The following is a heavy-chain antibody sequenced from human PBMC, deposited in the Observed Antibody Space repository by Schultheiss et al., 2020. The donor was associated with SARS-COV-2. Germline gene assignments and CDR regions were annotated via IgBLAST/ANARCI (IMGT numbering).Heavy chain of an antibody. CDR3: ARDLLLWFGDDFDF. Sequence: GGSLRLSCAASGFTFSSYWMSWVRQAPGKGLEWVANIKQDGSEKYYVDSVKGRFTISRDNAKNSLYLQMNSLRAEDTAVYYCARDLLLWFGDDFDFWGQGTLVTVSS. CDR1: GFTFSSYW. V-gene: IGHV3-7*03. J-gene: IGHJ4*01. D-gene: IGHD3-10*01. CDR2: IKQDGSEK.